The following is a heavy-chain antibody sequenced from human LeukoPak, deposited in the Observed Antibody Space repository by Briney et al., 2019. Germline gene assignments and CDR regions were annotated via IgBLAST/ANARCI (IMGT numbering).Heavy chain of an antibody. CDR3: AKGGRPYDFWSGHQRPFDY. Sequence: PGGSLRLSCAASGFTFSSYGMHWVRQAPGKGLEWAAVIWYDGSNKYYADSVKGRFTISRDNSKNTLYLQMNSLRAEDTAVYYCAKGGRPYDFWSGHQRPFDYWGQGTLVTVSS. D-gene: IGHD3-3*01. V-gene: IGHV3-33*06. CDR1: GFTFSSYG. J-gene: IGHJ4*02. CDR2: IWYDGSNK.